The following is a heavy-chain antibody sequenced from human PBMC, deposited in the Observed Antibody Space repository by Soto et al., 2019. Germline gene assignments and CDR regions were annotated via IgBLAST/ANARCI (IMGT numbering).Heavy chain of an antibody. J-gene: IGHJ4*02. CDR1: GFTFSSYW. D-gene: IGHD3-22*01. CDR3: AKPQPSYYYDSSGYYYFDY. CDR2: ISGSGGST. Sequence: GGSLRLSCAASGFTFSSYWMHWVRQAPGKGLEWVSAISGSGGSTYYADSVKGRFTISRDNSKNTLYLQMNSLRAEDTAVYYCAKPQPSYYYDSSGYYYFDYWGQGTLVTVSS. V-gene: IGHV3-23*01.